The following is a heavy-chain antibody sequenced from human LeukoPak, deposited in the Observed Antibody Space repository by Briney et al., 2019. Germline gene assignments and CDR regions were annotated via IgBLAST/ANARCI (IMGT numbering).Heavy chain of an antibody. J-gene: IGHJ4*02. Sequence: ASVKVSCKASGYTFTSYYMHWVRQAPGRGLEWMGIINPSGGSTSYAQKFQGRVTMTRDTSTSTVYMELSSLRSEDTAVYYCARGAYPTDLMLYGDYWGQGTLVTVSS. CDR2: INPSGGST. CDR1: GYTFTSYY. V-gene: IGHV1-46*01. D-gene: IGHD2-8*01. CDR3: ARGAYPTDLMLYGDY.